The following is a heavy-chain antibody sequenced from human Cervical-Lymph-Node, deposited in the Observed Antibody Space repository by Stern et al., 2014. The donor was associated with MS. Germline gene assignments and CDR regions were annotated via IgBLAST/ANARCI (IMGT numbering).Heavy chain of an antibody. CDR3: AESKGAAALDF. V-gene: IGHV4-4*02. D-gene: IGHD6-13*01. J-gene: IGHJ4*02. Sequence: VQLVESGPGLVKPSGTLSLTCAVSGGSISSNNWWSWVRQPPAKGLEWIGEIHPSGSTHYSPSLKSRVTISVDESKNQFSLKVSSVTAADTAVYYCAESKGAAALDFWGQGYLVTVSS. CDR2: IHPSGST. CDR1: GGSISSNNW.